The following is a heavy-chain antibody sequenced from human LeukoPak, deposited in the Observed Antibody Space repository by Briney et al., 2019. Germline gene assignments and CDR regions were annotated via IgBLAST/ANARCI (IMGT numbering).Heavy chain of an antibody. Sequence: GGSLRLSCAVSGLIARHDCFSWVRQAPGKGLEWLSVIYNDGASFYADSVKGRFTISRDISKNTWYLQMNNLRAEDTAVYYCARASSDGVVLAATSFDCWGQGTLVTVSS. J-gene: IGHJ4*02. CDR1: GLIARHDC. CDR2: IYNDGAS. V-gene: IGHV3-66*01. CDR3: ARASSDGVVLAATSFDC. D-gene: IGHD3-3*01.